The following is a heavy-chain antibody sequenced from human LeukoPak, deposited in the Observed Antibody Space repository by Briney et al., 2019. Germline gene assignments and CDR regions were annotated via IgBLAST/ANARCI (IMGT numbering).Heavy chain of an antibody. CDR2: ISSSSSTI. Sequence: GGSLRLSCAASGLTFSTYSMNWVRQAPGKGLEWVSYISSSSSTIYYADSVKGRFTMSRDNAKNSLSLQMNSLRAEDTAVYYCARGATVWARMDVWGKGTTVTVSS. D-gene: IGHD4-17*01. CDR1: GLTFSTYS. V-gene: IGHV3-48*04. J-gene: IGHJ6*03. CDR3: ARGATVWARMDV.